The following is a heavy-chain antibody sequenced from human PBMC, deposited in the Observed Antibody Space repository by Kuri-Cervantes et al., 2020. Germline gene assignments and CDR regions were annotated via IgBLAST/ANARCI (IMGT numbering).Heavy chain of an antibody. D-gene: IGHD6-19*01. V-gene: IGHV3-30-3*01. CDR2: ISYDGSNK. CDR1: GFTFSSYA. Sequence: GGSRRLSCAASGFTFSSYAMHWVRQAPGKGLEWVAVISYDGSNKYYADSVKGRFTISRDNSKNTLYLQMNSLRAEDTAVYYCARALHIAVAGNFDYWGQGTLVTVSS. CDR3: ARALHIAVAGNFDY. J-gene: IGHJ4*02.